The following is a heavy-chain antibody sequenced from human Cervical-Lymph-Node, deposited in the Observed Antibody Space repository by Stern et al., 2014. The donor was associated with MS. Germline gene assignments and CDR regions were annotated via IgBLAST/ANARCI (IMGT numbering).Heavy chain of an antibody. J-gene: IGHJ4*02. CDR3: AKEKQYTYGLDY. CDR1: GYTFTDYY. Sequence: LMQSGAEVKKPGASVKVSCKASGYTFTDYYMHWVRQAPGQGLEWMGWINPKNGGTVYAPKYRGRVNMTRDTSIATSYMELSSLTSDDSAFYYCAKEKQYTYGLDYWGQGTLVTVSA. D-gene: IGHD5-18*01. CDR2: INPKNGGT. V-gene: IGHV1-2*02.